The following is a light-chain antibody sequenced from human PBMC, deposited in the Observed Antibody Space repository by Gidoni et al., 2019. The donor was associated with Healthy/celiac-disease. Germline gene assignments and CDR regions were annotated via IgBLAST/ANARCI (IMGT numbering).Light chain of an antibody. CDR2: GAS. Sequence: EIVMTQSPATLSVSPGERATLSCRASQSVSSNLAWYQQKPGQAPRLLIYGASTRATGIPARFSGSGSGTEFTLTLSSLQSEDSAVYYCQQYNNWPPWTFGQGTKVEIK. V-gene: IGKV3-15*01. J-gene: IGKJ1*01. CDR1: QSVSSN. CDR3: QQYNNWPPWT.